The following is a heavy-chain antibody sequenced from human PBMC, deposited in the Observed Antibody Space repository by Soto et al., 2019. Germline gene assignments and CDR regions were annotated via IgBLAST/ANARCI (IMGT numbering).Heavy chain of an antibody. D-gene: IGHD3-16*02. CDR1: GYTFTSYG. Sequence: QVQLVQSGAEVKKPGASVKVSCKASGYTFTSYGISWVRQAPGQGLEWMGWISAYNGKTNYAQKLQGRVTMTTDTSTSTADMELRSLGSDDTAVYYCARVIMITFGGVIGGEDYWGQGTLGTVSS. CDR2: ISAYNGKT. J-gene: IGHJ4*02. CDR3: ARVIMITFGGVIGGEDY. V-gene: IGHV1-18*01.